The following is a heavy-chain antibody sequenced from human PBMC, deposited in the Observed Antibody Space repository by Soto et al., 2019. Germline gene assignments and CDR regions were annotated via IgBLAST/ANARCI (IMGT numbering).Heavy chain of an antibody. CDR1: GFTFSSYG. D-gene: IGHD6-13*01. CDR3: AKDSTYSSGIPDY. CDR2: ISYDGSNK. V-gene: IGHV3-30*18. Sequence: ESGGGVVQPGRSLRLSCAASGFTFSSYGMHWVRQAPGKGLEWVAVISYDGSNKYYADSVKGRFTISRDNSKNTLYLQMNSLRAEDTAVYYCAKDSTYSSGIPDYWGQGTLVTVSS. J-gene: IGHJ4*02.